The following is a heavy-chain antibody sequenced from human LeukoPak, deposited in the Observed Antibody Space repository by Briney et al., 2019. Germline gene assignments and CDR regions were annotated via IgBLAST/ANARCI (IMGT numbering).Heavy chain of an antibody. V-gene: IGHV3-7*03. Sequence: GGSLRLSCAASGFTFSSYWMSWVRQAPGKGLEWVANIKTDGSEKYYVDSVKGRFTISRDNAKNSLYLQMNSLRTEDTAVYYCARGGSSGWLRDRKYFDYWGQGTRVIVSS. CDR1: GFTFSSYW. CDR2: IKTDGSEK. D-gene: IGHD6-19*01. CDR3: ARGGSSGWLRDRKYFDY. J-gene: IGHJ4*02.